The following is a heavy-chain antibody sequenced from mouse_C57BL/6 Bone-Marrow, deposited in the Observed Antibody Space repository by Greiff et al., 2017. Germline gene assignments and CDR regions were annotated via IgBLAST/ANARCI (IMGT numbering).Heavy chain of an antibody. V-gene: IGHV1-19*01. Sequence: EVQRVESGPVLVQPGASVKMSCKASGYTFTDYYMNWVNQVHGKSLEWIGVINPYNGGTSYMQYFKSQSTLTVDKASSTVYMELNSLTSEDSAVYYCARKLVLLRTGGYAMDYWGQGTSVTVSS. CDR3: ARKLVLLRTGGYAMDY. J-gene: IGHJ4*01. CDR2: INPYNGGT. CDR1: GYTFTDYY. D-gene: IGHD1-1*01.